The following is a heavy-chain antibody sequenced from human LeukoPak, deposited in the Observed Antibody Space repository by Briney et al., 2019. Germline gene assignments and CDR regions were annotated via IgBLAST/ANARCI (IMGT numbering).Heavy chain of an antibody. Sequence: SETLSLTCTVSGGSISSHYWSWIRQPPGKGLEWIGYIYYSGSTNYSPSLKSRVTISVDTSKNQFSLKLTSVTAADTAVYYCARVGSSWPHYYFDPWGRGTLVTVSS. J-gene: IGHJ4*02. CDR3: ARVGSSWPHYYFDP. CDR2: IYYSGST. D-gene: IGHD6-13*01. V-gene: IGHV4-59*11. CDR1: GGSISSHY.